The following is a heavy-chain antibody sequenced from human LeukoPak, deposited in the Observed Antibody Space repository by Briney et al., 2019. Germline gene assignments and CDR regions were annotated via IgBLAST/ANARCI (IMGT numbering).Heavy chain of an antibody. J-gene: IGHJ4*02. CDR2: ISSSSSYI. D-gene: IGHD6-13*01. CDR3: ARVYGYSSSCFDY. CDR1: GFTFSDYY. Sequence: PGGSLRLSCAVSGFTFSDYYMSWIRQAPGKGLEWVTYISSSSSYIYYADSVKGRFTISRDNAKNSLYLQMNSLRAEDTAVYYCARVYGYSSSCFDYWGQGTLVAVSS. V-gene: IGHV3-11*06.